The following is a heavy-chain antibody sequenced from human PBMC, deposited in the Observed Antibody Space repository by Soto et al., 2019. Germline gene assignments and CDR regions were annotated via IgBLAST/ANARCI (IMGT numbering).Heavy chain of an antibody. D-gene: IGHD1-1*01. CDR1: GYDFTTYG. J-gene: IGHJ4*02. Sequence: QVHLVQSGAEVKKPGASVKVSCKGSGYDFTTYGITWVRQAPGPGLEWMAWISAHNGNTNDAQKLQGRITVTRETSTSTAYMELRSLRSDDTAMYYCARGRYGDYWGQGALVTFSS. CDR2: ISAHNGNT. CDR3: ARGRYGDY. V-gene: IGHV1-18*01.